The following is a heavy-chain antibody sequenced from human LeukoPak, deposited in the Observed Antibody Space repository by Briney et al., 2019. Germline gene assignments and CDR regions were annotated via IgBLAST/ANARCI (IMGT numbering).Heavy chain of an antibody. CDR2: ISSSSSFR. V-gene: IGHV3-21*01. J-gene: IGHJ4*02. Sequence: GGSLRLSCAASGFTFNTYSMNWVRQAPGKGLEWVSSISSSSSFRYYADSVKGRFTISRDNAKNSLYLQMNSLRAEDTAVYYCARESSGYFYWGQGTLVTVSS. CDR1: GFTFNTYS. D-gene: IGHD3-22*01. CDR3: ARESSGYFY.